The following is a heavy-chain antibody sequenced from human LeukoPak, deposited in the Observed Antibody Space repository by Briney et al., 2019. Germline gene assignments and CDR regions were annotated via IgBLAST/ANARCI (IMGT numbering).Heavy chain of an antibody. J-gene: IGHJ6*04. CDR1: GFTIGIAW. V-gene: IGHV3-15*01. CDR3: IAHFPYFYGFDV. Sequence: GGSLRLSCVSSGFTIGIAWMSWVRQAPGKGLEWLGHIKSEGEGATTDYAAPAKGRFAISRDDSKNMIYLQMSSLKIDDTAIYYCIAHFPYFYGFDVWGKGTTVTVSS. CDR2: IKSEGEGATT. D-gene: IGHD3-3*02.